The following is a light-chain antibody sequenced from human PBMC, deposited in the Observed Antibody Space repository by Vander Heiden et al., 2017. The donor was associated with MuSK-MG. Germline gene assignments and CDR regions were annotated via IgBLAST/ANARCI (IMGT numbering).Light chain of an antibody. Sequence: DIQLTQPPSFLSASVGDSVTITCRASQGISSYLAWYQQKPGKDPKLLIYAASTVQSGVPSRFSGSGSGAEFTLTISSLQPEDFATYYCQQQNSDPPVTFGPGTKVDIK. J-gene: IGKJ3*01. CDR2: AAS. V-gene: IGKV1-9*01. CDR1: QGISSY. CDR3: QQQNSDPPVT.